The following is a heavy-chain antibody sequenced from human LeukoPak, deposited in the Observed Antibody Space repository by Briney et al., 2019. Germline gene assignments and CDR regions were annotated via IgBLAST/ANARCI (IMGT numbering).Heavy chain of an antibody. CDR3: ARPYCSGGSCYSGYFDY. D-gene: IGHD2-15*01. Sequence: GESLKISCKGSEYSFTSYWIGWVRQMPGKGLERMGIIYPGDSDTRYSPSFQGQVTISADKSISTAYLQWSSLKASDTAMYYCARPYCSGGSCYSGYFDYWGQGTLVTVSS. J-gene: IGHJ4*02. V-gene: IGHV5-51*01. CDR1: EYSFTSYW. CDR2: IYPGDSDT.